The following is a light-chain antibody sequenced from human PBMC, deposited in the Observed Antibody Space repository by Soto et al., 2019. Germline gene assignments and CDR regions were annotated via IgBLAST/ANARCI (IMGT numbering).Light chain of an antibody. Sequence: QSVLTQPPSASGTPGETVTISCSGTSSNLAGYTVNWYHQVPGAAPKVLIYSNNQRPSGVPDRISGSKSGTSASLAISGLKSEDEGDYYCAAWDDSLNGVVFGGGTKLTVL. J-gene: IGLJ2*01. CDR2: SNN. CDR3: AAWDDSLNGVV. V-gene: IGLV1-44*01. CDR1: SSNLAGYT.